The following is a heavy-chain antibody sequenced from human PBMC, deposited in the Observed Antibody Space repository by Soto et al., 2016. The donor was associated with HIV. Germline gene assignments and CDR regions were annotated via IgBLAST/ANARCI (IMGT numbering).Heavy chain of an antibody. J-gene: IGHJ6*03. Sequence: EVQLLESGGGLVQPGGSLRLSCAASGFTFSSYAMSWVRQAPGKGLEWVSAISGSGGSTYYADSVKGRFTISRDNSKNTLYLQMNSLRAEDTAVYYCAKEYGRGVISYYYYMDVWGKGTTVTVSS. V-gene: IGHV3-23*01. CDR3: AKEYGRGVISYYYYMDV. CDR1: GFTFSSYA. D-gene: IGHD3-10*01. CDR2: ISGSGGST.